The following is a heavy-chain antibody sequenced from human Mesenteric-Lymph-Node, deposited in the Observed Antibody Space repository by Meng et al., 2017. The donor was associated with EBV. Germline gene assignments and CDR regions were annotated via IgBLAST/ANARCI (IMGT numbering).Heavy chain of an antibody. CDR3: ARGATSVFDL. Sequence: QVQLQPSDQGLVKPQQTLVLTCVISGDSVHSRSAAWTWSRQSPSSGLEWLGRTYYRSKWYNDYAVFVKSRITINPDTSKNQFSLQLNSVTPEDTAVYYCARGATSVFDLWGRGTLVTVSS. CDR1: GDSVHSRSAA. J-gene: IGHJ2*01. CDR2: TYYRSKWYN. V-gene: IGHV6-1*01.